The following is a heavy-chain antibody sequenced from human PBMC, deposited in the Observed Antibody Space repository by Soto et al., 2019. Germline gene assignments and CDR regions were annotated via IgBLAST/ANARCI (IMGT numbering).Heavy chain of an antibody. V-gene: IGHV3-15*05. CDR1: GFSFDNAW. Sequence: EVHLVETGGGLVEPGGSLRLSCITSGFSFDNAWMSWVRQTPGKGLEWVGRIKSQTAGGRIEYAAPVKGRFIISRDNAKNTLHLQMNSLRAEDTALYYCARREATDGVLDFWGQGTLVTVSS. D-gene: IGHD1-26*01. CDR2: IKSQTAGGRI. J-gene: IGHJ4*02. CDR3: ARREATDGVLDF.